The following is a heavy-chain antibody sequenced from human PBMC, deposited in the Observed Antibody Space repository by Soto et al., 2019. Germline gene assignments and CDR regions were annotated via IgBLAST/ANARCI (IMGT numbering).Heavy chain of an antibody. Sequence: PGGSLRLSCAASGFTFSSYGMHWVRQAPGKGLEWVAVIWYDGSNKYYADSVKGRFTISRDNSKNTLYLQMNSLRAEDTAVYYCARVSIRGYYYDSSGYSWLIDYWGQGTLVTVSS. CDR1: GFTFSSYG. D-gene: IGHD3-22*01. CDR2: IWYDGSNK. V-gene: IGHV3-33*01. CDR3: ARVSIRGYYYDSSGYSWLIDY. J-gene: IGHJ4*02.